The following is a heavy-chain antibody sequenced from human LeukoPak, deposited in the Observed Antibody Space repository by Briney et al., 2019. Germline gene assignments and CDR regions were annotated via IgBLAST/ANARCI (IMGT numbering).Heavy chain of an antibody. Sequence: ASVKVSCKASGGTFSSYAISWVRQAPGQRLEWMGGIIPIFGTANYAQKFQGRVTITADKSTSTAYMELSSLRSEDTAVYYCARVGIAVAGYKGFDYWGQGTLVTVSS. CDR2: IIPIFGTA. D-gene: IGHD6-19*01. CDR1: GGTFSSYA. CDR3: ARVGIAVAGYKGFDY. V-gene: IGHV1-69*06. J-gene: IGHJ4*02.